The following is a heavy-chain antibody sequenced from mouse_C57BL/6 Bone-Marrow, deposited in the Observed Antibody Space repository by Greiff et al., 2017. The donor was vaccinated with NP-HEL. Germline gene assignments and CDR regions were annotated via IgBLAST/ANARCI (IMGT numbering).Heavy chain of an antibody. Sequence: QVQLKESGPGLVAPSQSLSITCTVSGFSLTSYGVSWVRQPPGKGLEWLGVIWGDGSTNYHSALITRLSISKDNSKSQVFLTLNMQQTDDTATYYCAKPPTIVTARGYAMDYWGQGTSVTVSS. CDR1: GFSLTSYG. CDR3: AKPPTIVTARGYAMDY. CDR2: IWGDGST. D-gene: IGHD2-5*01. J-gene: IGHJ4*01. V-gene: IGHV2-3*01.